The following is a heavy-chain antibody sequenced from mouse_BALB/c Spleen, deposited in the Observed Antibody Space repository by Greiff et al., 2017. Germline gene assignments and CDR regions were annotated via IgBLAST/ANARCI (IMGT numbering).Heavy chain of an antibody. CDR3: AREGDYGSSPYAMDY. D-gene: IGHD1-1*01. V-gene: IGHV2-9*02. J-gene: IGHJ4*01. CDR2: IWAGGST. CDR1: GFSLTSHG. Sequence: VQLQQSGPGLVAPSQSLSITCTVSGFSLTSHGVHWVRPPPGKGLEWLGVIWAGGSTNYNSALMSRLSISKDNSNSQVFLKMNSLQTDDTAMYYCAREGDYGSSPYAMDYWGQGTSVTVSS.